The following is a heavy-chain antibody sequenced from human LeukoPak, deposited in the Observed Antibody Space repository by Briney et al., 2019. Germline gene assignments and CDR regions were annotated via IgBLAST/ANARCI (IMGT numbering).Heavy chain of an antibody. CDR2: ISYDGSNK. J-gene: IGHJ4*02. V-gene: IGHV3-30*18. D-gene: IGHD3-3*01. CDR1: GFTFSSYG. CDR3: AKGDTVRFLEWLLSNPFDY. Sequence: QAGGSLRLSCAASGFTFSSYGMHWVRQAPGKGLEWVAVISYDGSNKYYADSVKGRFTISRDNSKNTLYLQMNSLRAEDTAVYYCAKGDTVRFLEWLLSNPFDYWGQGTLVTVSS.